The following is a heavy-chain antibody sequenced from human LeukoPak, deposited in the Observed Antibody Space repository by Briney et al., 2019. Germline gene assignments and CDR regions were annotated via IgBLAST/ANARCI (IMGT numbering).Heavy chain of an antibody. CDR3: ARDNSMGDSAWWFDP. D-gene: IGHD5-12*01. CDR2: INPNSGGT. V-gene: IGHV1-2*02. CDR1: GYTFTGYY. Sequence: ASVKVSCKASGYTFTGYYMHWVRQAPGQGLEWMGWINPNSGGTNYAQKFQGRVTMTRDMSTSTVYMELSSLRSEDTAVYYCARDNSMGDSAWWFDPWGQGTLVTVSS. J-gene: IGHJ5*02.